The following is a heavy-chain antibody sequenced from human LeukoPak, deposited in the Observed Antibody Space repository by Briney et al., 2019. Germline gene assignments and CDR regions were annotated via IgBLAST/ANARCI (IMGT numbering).Heavy chain of an antibody. D-gene: IGHD1-26*01. CDR1: GFTVSTNS. V-gene: IGHV3-7*01. J-gene: IGHJ4*02. CDR3: ADPGVGF. Sequence: PGGSLRLSCAASGFTVSTNSMSWVRQAPGKGLEWVANIKQNGSEIDYVDSVKGRFTISRDNARNSLYLQMNSLRAGDTAIYYCADPGVGFWGQGTLVTVSS. CDR2: IKQNGSEI.